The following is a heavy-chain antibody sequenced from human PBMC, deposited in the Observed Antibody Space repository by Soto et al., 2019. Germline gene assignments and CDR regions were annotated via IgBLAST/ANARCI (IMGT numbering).Heavy chain of an antibody. CDR3: ARGGGTILAPLP. Sequence: ASVKGSCKASGYTFTGYLIHWVRQAPGQGLEWMGWINPNSGATKYAQKFQGRVTMTRDTSIRTAYMELTLLRSDDTAIYYCARGGGTILAPLPWGEGALVTVSS. CDR2: INPNSGAT. CDR1: GYTFTGYL. V-gene: IGHV1-2*02. J-gene: IGHJ5*02. D-gene: IGHD3-3*01.